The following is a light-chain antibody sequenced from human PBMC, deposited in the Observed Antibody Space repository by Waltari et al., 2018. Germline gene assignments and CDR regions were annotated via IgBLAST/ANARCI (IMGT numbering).Light chain of an antibody. Sequence: NFVLTQPHSVSESPGKTVTISCTRSSGSIASKFVQWYQQRPGSAPTPVIYEDSQSPSGVLDRFHGSFDSSSNSAYLTSSGLKTEDEADYFCQSYDSSTNWVFGGGTKLTVL. V-gene: IGLV6-57*04. CDR2: EDS. J-gene: IGLJ3*02. CDR1: SGSIASKF. CDR3: QSYDSSTNWV.